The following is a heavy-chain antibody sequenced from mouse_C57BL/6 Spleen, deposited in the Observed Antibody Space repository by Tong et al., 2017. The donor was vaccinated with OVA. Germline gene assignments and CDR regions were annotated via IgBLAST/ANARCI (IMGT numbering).Heavy chain of an antibody. Sequence: EVQLQESGGGLVKPGGSLKLSCAASGFTFSSYAMSWVRQTPEKRLERVATISDGGSYTYYPDNVKGRFTISRDNAKNNLYLQMTSLRSEDTAMYYCARRSNYEAMDYWGQGTSVTVSS. CDR2: ISDGGSYT. D-gene: IGHD2-5*01. CDR3: ARRSNYEAMDY. CDR1: GFTFSSYA. J-gene: IGHJ4*01. V-gene: IGHV5-4*01.